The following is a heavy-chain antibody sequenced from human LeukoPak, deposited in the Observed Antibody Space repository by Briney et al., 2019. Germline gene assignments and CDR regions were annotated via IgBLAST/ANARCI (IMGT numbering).Heavy chain of an antibody. D-gene: IGHD2-2*02. Sequence: SGSLSLSCAAYGGSFSGYYWSWIRQPPGKGLEWIGEINHSGSTNYTLSLMSRVTMSVEATKNNFSFMLSSVTAADTAVYYCARTLGYCSSTSSYTRPRRGERWFDPWGQGTLVTVSS. J-gene: IGHJ5*02. V-gene: IGHV4-34*01. CDR2: INHSGST. CDR3: ARTLGYCSSTSSYTRPRRGERWFDP. CDR1: GGSFSGYY.